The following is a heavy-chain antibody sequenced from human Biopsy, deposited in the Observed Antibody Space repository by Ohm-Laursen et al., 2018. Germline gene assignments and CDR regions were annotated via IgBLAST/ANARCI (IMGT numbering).Heavy chain of an antibody. Sequence: SLRLSCAASGFTFSTYWMTWVRQAPGKGLEWVANIKRDGSQSNHADSVKGRFTISRDNAKNSLYLQMNSLRAEDAAVYYCTRDTTYYAGTTYYDALDVWGQGTLVIVSS. D-gene: IGHD3-22*01. CDR1: GFTFSTYW. CDR2: IKRDGSQS. V-gene: IGHV3-7*01. CDR3: TRDTTYYAGTTYYDALDV. J-gene: IGHJ4*02.